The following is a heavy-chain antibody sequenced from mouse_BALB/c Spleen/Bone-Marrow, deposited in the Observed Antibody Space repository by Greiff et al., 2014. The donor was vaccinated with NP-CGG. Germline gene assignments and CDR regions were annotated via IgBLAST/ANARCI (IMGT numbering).Heavy chain of an antibody. V-gene: IGHV1-87*01. CDR1: GYTFSSYW. CDR2: IYPGDGDT. Sequence: QVHVKQSGAELARPGASVKLSCKASGYTFSSYWMQWVKQRPGQGLEWIGSIYPGDGDTRYTQKFKGKATLTADKSSSTAYMQLSSLASEDSAVYYCARGAYYRYDGFAYWGQGTLVTVSA. J-gene: IGHJ3*01. CDR3: ARGAYYRYDGFAY. D-gene: IGHD2-14*01.